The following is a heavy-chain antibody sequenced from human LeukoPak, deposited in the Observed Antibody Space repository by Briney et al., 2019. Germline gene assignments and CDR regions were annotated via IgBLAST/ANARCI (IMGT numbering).Heavy chain of an antibody. Sequence: ASVKVSCKASGYTFTSYGISWVRQAPVQGLEWMGWISAYNGNTNYAQKLQGRVTMTTDTSTSTAYMELSSLRHDDLAVYYCARGRGTSGSNRDFYYYYYMDVWGEGTTVTVSS. CDR1: GYTFTSYG. CDR2: ISAYNGNT. D-gene: IGHD2-15*01. J-gene: IGHJ6*03. CDR3: ARGRGTSGSNRDFYYYYYMDV. V-gene: IGHV1-18*03.